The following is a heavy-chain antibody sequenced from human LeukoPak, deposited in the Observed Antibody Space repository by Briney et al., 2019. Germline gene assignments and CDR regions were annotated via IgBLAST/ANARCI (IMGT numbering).Heavy chain of an antibody. CDR1: EFTFSSYS. CDR3: ARTRSSGYSTFGY. CDR2: ITNSGNSK. J-gene: IGHJ4*02. Sequence: SGGSLRLSCAASEFTFSSYSMNWVRQAPGKGLEWVSYITNSGNSKSYADSVKGRFTISRDNTKNSLYLQMNGLRAEDTAVYYCARTRSSGYSTFGYWGQGILVTVSS. D-gene: IGHD3-22*01. V-gene: IGHV3-48*01.